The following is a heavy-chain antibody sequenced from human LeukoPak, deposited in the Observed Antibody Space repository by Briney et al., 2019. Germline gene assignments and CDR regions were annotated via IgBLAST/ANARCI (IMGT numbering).Heavy chain of an antibody. V-gene: IGHV3-11*05. CDR2: ISSSGSYR. D-gene: IGHD6-13*01. CDR1: GFTFSDYY. Sequence: GRSLRLSCAASGFTFSDYYMTWIRQAPGKGLEWVSHISSSGSYRNYADSVKDRFTISRDNAKNSLYLQMNSLRAEDTAVYYCARADSSSWFDYWGQGALVTVSS. J-gene: IGHJ4*02. CDR3: ARADSSSWFDY.